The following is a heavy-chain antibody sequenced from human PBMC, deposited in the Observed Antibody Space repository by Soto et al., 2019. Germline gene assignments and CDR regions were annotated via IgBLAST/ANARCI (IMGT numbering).Heavy chain of an antibody. Sequence: SETLSLTCTVSGGSISSYYWSWIRQPPGKGLEWIGYIYYSGSTNYNPSHKSRVTISVDTSKNQFSLKLSSVTAADTAVYYCGRVPVLGFWSWQGMDVWGQGTTVTVSS. D-gene: IGHD3-3*01. CDR2: IYYSGST. CDR3: GRVPVLGFWSWQGMDV. J-gene: IGHJ6*02. V-gene: IGHV4-59*01. CDR1: GGSISSYY.